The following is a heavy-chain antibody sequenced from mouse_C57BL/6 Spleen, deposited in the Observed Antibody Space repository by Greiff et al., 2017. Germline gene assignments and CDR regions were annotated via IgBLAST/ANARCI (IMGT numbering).Heavy chain of an antibody. CDR3: ARDSAGFYAMDY. D-gene: IGHD3-2*02. V-gene: IGHV1-50*01. CDR2: FDPSDSYT. CDR1: GYTFTSYW. Sequence: QVQLQQPGAELVKPGASVKLSCKASGYTFTSYWMQWVKQRPGPGLAWIGEFDPSDSYTNSNQKFQGKATLTVDTSSSTAYLQLSSLTSEDAAVYYCARDSAGFYAMDYWGQGTSVTVSS. J-gene: IGHJ4*01.